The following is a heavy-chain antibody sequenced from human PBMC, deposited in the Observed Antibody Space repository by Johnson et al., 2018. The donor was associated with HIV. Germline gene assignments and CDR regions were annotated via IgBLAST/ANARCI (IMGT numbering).Heavy chain of an antibody. J-gene: IGHJ3*02. V-gene: IGHV3-30*04. CDR3: VRDDYSFHI. CDR1: GFTFSSYA. Sequence: QVQLVESGGGVVQPERSLRLSCSASGFTFSSYAMHWVRQAPGKGLEWVACISYDGSNKYYADSVKGRFTISRDNAKNTLYLEMSGLRADDTAVYYCVRDDYSFHIWGRGTLVTVSS. CDR2: ISYDGSNK. D-gene: IGHD4/OR15-4a*01.